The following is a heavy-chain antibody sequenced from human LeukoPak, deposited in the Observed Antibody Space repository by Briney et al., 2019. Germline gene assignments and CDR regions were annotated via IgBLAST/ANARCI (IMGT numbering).Heavy chain of an antibody. V-gene: IGHV1-2*02. D-gene: IGHD3-22*01. CDR1: GYTFTGYY. J-gene: IGHJ4*02. Sequence: ASVKVSCKAFGYTFTGYYLHWVRQAPGQGPEWMGWINPNNGGTTYAQKFQGRVTLTRDTSISTAYMELSRLRSDDTAVYYCGSGDPSSNSGSGSYHDYWGQGTLVTVSS. CDR2: INPNNGGT. CDR3: GSGDPSSNSGSGSYHDY.